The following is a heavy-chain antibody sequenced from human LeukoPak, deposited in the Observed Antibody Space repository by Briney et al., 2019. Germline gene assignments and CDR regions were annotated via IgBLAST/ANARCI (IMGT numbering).Heavy chain of an antibody. D-gene: IGHD6-19*01. Sequence: PSETLSLTCTVSGGSISSSNYYWGWIRQPPGKGLEWIGTIYYSGSTYYNPSLKSRVIISVDTSKNQFSLKLSSVTAADTAVYYCATSGWYLLPGVYWGQGTLVTVSS. CDR3: ATSGWYLLPGVY. V-gene: IGHV4-39*01. CDR1: GGSISSSNYY. CDR2: IYYSGST. J-gene: IGHJ4*02.